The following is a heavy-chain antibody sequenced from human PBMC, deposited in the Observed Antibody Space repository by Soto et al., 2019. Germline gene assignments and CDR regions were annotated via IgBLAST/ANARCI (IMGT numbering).Heavy chain of an antibody. CDR2: VSVDAGTT. CDR3: AKDGIRGIHIDN. D-gene: IGHD5-18*01. V-gene: IGHV3-23*01. Sequence: GVSRSLSWAPAGCTPSNYPMSWVRPAPGKGLQWVASVSVDAGTTYYADAVKGRVTISRDNSKNTLHLQMDSVRADDTAVYYCAKDGIRGIHIDNWGQVTSVPVSS. CDR1: GCTPSNYP. J-gene: IGHJ4*02.